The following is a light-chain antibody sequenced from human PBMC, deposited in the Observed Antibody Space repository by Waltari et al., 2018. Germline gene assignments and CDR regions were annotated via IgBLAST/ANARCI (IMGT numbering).Light chain of an antibody. CDR1: QSVSSSY. J-gene: IGKJ2*01. CDR2: GTS. CDR3: QQYDTSPYT. V-gene: IGKV3-20*01. Sequence: EIVLTQSPVTVSLSPGERAALSCRASQSVSSSYVAWYQQKPGQAPRLLMYGTSSRATGSPDRFSGGGSGTDFTLTISRLEAEDFAVYYCQQYDTSPYTFGQGTKLEIK.